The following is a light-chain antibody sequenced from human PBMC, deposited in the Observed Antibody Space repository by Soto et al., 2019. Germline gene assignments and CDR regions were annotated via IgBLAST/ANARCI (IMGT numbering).Light chain of an antibody. J-gene: IGKJ1*01. V-gene: IGKV3-20*01. CDR1: QSVSSSY. Sequence: EIVLTQSPGTLSLSPGERATLSCRASQSVSSSYLAWYQQKPSQAPRLLIYGTSSSATDIPERFSGSGSGTDFNLTISRLEPEDFAVYYCQQYGNSPQTFGQGTKVESK. CDR2: GTS. CDR3: QQYGNSPQT.